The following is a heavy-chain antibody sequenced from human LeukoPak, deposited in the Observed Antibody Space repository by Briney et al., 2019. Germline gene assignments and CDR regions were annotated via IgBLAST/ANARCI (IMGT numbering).Heavy chain of an antibody. V-gene: IGHV3-7*01. J-gene: IGHJ4*02. CDR2: IKQGGSEK. CDR1: GFTFSSYW. D-gene: IGHD4-17*01. Sequence: GGSLRLSCAASGFTFSSYWMSWVRQAPGKGLEWVANIKQGGSEKYYVDSVKGRFTISRDNAKNSLYLQMNSRRAEDTAVYYCARGSDDYGDYYFDYWGQGTLVTVSS. CDR3: ARGSDDYGDYYFDY.